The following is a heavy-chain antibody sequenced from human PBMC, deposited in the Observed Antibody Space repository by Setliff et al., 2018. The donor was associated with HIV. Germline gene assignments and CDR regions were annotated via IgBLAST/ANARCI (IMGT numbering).Heavy chain of an antibody. CDR1: GGSFSGYY. D-gene: IGHD6-25*01. V-gene: IGHV4-34*01. CDR2: INHSGST. J-gene: IGHJ1*01. CDR3: ARLSRIAAVYFHH. Sequence: SETLSLTCAVYGGSFSGYYWSWIRQPPGKGLEWIGEINHSGSTNYDPSLKSRVTISVDTSKNQFSLKLSSVTAADTAVYYCARLSRIAAVYFHHWGQGTLVTVSS.